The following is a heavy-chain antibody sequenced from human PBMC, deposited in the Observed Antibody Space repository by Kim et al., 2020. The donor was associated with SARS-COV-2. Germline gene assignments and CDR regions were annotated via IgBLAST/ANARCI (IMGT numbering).Heavy chain of an antibody. D-gene: IGHD7-27*01. CDR1: GGSISSSSYY. V-gene: IGHV4-39*01. CDR3: ARTGDKRHALFDI. J-gene: IGHJ3*02. Sequence: SETLSLTCTVSGGSISSSSYYWGWIRQTPGKGLEWIGSIYYSGSTYYNPSLKSRVTISVDTSKNQFSLKLSSVTAADTAVYYCARTGDKRHALFDIWGQGTMVTVSS. CDR2: IYYSGST.